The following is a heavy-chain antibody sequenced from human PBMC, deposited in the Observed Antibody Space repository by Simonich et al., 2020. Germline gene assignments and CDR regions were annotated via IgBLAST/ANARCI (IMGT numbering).Heavy chain of an antibody. CDR1: GNTFTGYY. CDR3: ARGALTGDYYYMDV. CDR2: INPNSGGT. D-gene: IGHD7-27*01. J-gene: IGHJ6*03. V-gene: IGHV1-2*02. Sequence: QVQLVQSGAEVKKHGASVKVSCKASGNTFTGYYIHWVRQAPVQGREWMGWINPNSGGTNYAQKVQGRVTMTRDTSISTADMELSRLRSDDTAVYYCARGALTGDYYYMDVWGKGTTVTVSS.